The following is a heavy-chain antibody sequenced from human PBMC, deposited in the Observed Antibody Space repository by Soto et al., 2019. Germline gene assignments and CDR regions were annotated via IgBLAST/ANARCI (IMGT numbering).Heavy chain of an antibody. D-gene: IGHD6-13*01. CDR3: AICTRSSWSFDF. CDR1: GGTFSDYA. Sequence: QVQVVQSGAEVKKPGSSVKVSCKASGGTFSDYAISWVRQAPGQGLEWMGGIIPLTETPVYAQTVQGRLTISADEVTSVAYMERSTLRSDDTAVYYCAICTRSSWSFDFWGQGTLVTVSS. V-gene: IGHV1-69*01. J-gene: IGHJ4*02. CDR2: IIPLTETP.